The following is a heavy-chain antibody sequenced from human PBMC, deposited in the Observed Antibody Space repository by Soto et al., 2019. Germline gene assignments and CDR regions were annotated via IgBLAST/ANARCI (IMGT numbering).Heavy chain of an antibody. CDR3: ARDRGILWFGETPPFYGMDV. Sequence: GASVKVSCKASGGTFSSYAISWVRQAPGQGLEWMGGIIPIFGTANYAQKFQGRVTITADKSTSTAYMELSSLRSEDTAVYYCARDRGILWFGETPPFYGMDVWGQGTTVTVSS. CDR1: GGTFSSYA. CDR2: IIPIFGTA. D-gene: IGHD3-10*01. V-gene: IGHV1-69*06. J-gene: IGHJ6*02.